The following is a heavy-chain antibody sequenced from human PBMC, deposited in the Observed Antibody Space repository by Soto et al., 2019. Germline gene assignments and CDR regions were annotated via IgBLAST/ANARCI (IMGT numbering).Heavy chain of an antibody. CDR3: ARDQVGRYFDWLLPHYFDY. V-gene: IGHV1-2*02. CDR1: GYTFTGYY. J-gene: IGHJ4*02. D-gene: IGHD3-9*01. CDR2: INPNSGGT. Sequence: GASVKVSCKASGYTFTGYYMHWVRQAPGQGLEWMGWINPNSGGTNYAQKFQGRVTMTRDTSISTAYMELSRLRSDDTAVYYCARDQVGRYFDWLLPHYFDYWGQGTLVTVS.